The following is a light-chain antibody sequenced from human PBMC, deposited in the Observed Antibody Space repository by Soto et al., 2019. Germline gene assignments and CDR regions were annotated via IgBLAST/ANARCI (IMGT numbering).Light chain of an antibody. CDR1: SSDVGGYNY. CDR2: DVS. V-gene: IGLV2-14*03. J-gene: IGLJ2*01. Sequence: QSALTQPASVSGSPGQSIAISCTGSSSDVGGYNYVSWYQQHSGKAPKLTIYDVSSRPSGVSDRFSGSKSGNTSSLTISGLQAEDEAEYYCSSYTSSSTVIFGGGTKLTVL. CDR3: SSYTSSSTVI.